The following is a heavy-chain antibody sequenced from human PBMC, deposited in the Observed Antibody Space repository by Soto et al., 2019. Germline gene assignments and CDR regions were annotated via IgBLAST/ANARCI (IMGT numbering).Heavy chain of an antibody. D-gene: IGHD6-6*01. CDR3: ARGLRGVAARPEFFDY. CDR1: GFTFSSYA. Sequence: QVQLVESGGGVVQPGRSLRLSCAASGFTFSSYAMHWVRQAPGKGLEWVAVISYDGSNKYYADSVKGRFTISRDNSKNALSRQMSSVRAEDTAVYYCARGLRGVAARPEFFDYWGQGTLVTVSS. J-gene: IGHJ4*02. CDR2: ISYDGSNK. V-gene: IGHV3-30-3*01.